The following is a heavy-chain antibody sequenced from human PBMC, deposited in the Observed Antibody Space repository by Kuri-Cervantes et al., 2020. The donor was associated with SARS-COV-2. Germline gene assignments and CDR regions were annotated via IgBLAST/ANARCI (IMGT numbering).Heavy chain of an antibody. Sequence: SETLSLTCTVSIDSISNSYYYWGWIRQPPGKGLEWIGSFSYSGSTYNNPSLMSRVTISLDTSKNQFSLKLSSVTAADTAVYFCARHRISRHYYDSGGYPFYFDYWGQGTLVTVSS. CDR1: IDSISNSYYY. D-gene: IGHD3-22*01. CDR3: ARHRISRHYYDSGGYPFYFDY. J-gene: IGHJ4*02. V-gene: IGHV4-39*01. CDR2: FSYSGST.